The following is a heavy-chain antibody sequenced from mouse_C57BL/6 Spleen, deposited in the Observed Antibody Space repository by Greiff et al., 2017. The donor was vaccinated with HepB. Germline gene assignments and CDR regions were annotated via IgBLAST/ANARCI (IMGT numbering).Heavy chain of an antibody. J-gene: IGHJ1*03. D-gene: IGHD1-1*01. CDR3: ARQADYYGSSPGYFDV. CDR1: GFTFSSYT. V-gene: IGHV5-9*01. CDR2: ISGGGGNT. Sequence: EVQLVESGGGLVKPGGSLKLSCAASGFTFSSYTMSWVRQTPEKRLEWVATISGGGGNTYYPDSVKGRFTISRDNAKNTLYLQMSSLRSEDTALYYCARQADYYGSSPGYFDVWGTGTTVTVSS.